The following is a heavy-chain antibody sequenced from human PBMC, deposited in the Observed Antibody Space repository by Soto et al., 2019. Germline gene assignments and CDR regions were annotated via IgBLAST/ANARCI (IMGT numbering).Heavy chain of an antibody. CDR2: VSLSGDYT. J-gene: IGHJ4*02. CDR1: GFTFSRHA. V-gene: IGHV3-23*01. D-gene: IGHD5-12*01. CDR3: AKDGDSGYDRPHYFDL. Sequence: ELQLLESGGGLVQPGGSLRLSCAASGFTFSRHAMSWVRQAPGKGLEWVSTVSLSGDYTYYANSVKGRFTVSRDNSMNTLYLQMSDLRAEDTAVYYCAKDGDSGYDRPHYFDLWGQGTLVTVSS.